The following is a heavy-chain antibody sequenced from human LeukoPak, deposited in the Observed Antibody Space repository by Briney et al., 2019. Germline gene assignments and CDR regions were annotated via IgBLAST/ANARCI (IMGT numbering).Heavy chain of an antibody. J-gene: IGHJ4*02. CDR1: GFTFSYAW. D-gene: IGHD6-13*01. CDR3: TAHSSSWYGIDY. Sequence: KPGGSLRLSCAASGFTFSYAWMRWVRQAPGKGLVWGGRIKSKADGGTTDYAASVKGRFTILRDDSKNTLYLQMNSLKTEDTAVYYCTAHSSSWYGIDYWGQGTLVTVSS. CDR2: IKSKADGGTT. V-gene: IGHV3-15*01.